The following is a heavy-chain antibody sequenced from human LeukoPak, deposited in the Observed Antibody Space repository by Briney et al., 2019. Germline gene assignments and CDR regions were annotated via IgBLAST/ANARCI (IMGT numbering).Heavy chain of an antibody. V-gene: IGHV3-7*01. CDR1: GFTFSSYW. J-gene: IGHJ3*02. Sequence: GGSLRLSCVASGFTFSSYWMTWVRQAPGKGLEWVANIKQDGSEKYYVDSVKGRFTISRDNAKNSLYLQMNSLRAEDIFVFKHKTAYEILTGYYGDAFDIWGQGTMVTVSS. D-gene: IGHD3-9*01. CDR3: KTAYEILTGYYGDAFDI. CDR2: IKQDGSEK.